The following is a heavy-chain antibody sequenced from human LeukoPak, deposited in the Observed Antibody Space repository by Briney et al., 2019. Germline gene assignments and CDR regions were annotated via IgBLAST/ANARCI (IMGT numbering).Heavy chain of an antibody. V-gene: IGHV4-59*01. J-gene: IGHJ6*03. Sequence: SETLSLTCTVSGGSISSYYWSWIRQPPGKGLEWIGYIYYSGSTNYNPSLKSRVTISVDTSKNQFSLKLSSVTAADTAVYYCARDLGQQLPGYMDVWGKGTTVTVSS. D-gene: IGHD6-13*01. CDR1: GGSISSYY. CDR3: ARDLGQQLPGYMDV. CDR2: IYYSGST.